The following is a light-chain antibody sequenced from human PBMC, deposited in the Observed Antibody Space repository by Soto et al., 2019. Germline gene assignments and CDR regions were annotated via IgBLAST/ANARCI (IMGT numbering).Light chain of an antibody. CDR3: QQYYTSWT. V-gene: IGKV1-5*01. J-gene: IGKJ1*01. CDR1: QGISNW. Sequence: DFQMTQSPSTLSASIGDTVTVACRASQGISNWLAWYQQKPGKAPKLLIYDASSLQSGVPSRFSGSGSGTKFTLTISSLQPDDFATYYCQQYYTSWTFGQGTKVDIK. CDR2: DAS.